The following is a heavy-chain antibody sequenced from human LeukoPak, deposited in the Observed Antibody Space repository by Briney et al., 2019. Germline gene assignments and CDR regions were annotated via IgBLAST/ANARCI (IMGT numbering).Heavy chain of an antibody. CDR2: IYYSGST. CDR3: ARHGDNSSWYVAY. CDR1: GGSISSNNYY. Sequence: SETLSLTCTVSGGSISSNNYYWGWIRQPPGKGLEWIGSIYYSGSTYYNPSLKSLFTISVDTSKNQFSLKLSSVTAADTAVYYCARHGDNSSWYVAYWGQGTLVTVSS. D-gene: IGHD6-13*01. V-gene: IGHV4-39*01. J-gene: IGHJ4*02.